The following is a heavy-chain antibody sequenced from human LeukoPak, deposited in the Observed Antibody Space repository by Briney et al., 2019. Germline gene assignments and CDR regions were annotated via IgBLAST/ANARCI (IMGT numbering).Heavy chain of an antibody. D-gene: IGHD5-12*01. CDR2: ISGSGGST. J-gene: IGHJ2*01. CDR1: GFTFSTSG. V-gene: IGHV3-23*01. CDR3: ARERSGYDRTSYWYFDL. Sequence: PGGSLRLSCAASGFTFSTSGMSWVRQVPGKGLEWVSAISGSGGSTYYADSVKGRFTISRDNSKNTLYLQMGSLRAEDMAVYYCARERSGYDRTSYWYFDLWGRGTLVTVSS.